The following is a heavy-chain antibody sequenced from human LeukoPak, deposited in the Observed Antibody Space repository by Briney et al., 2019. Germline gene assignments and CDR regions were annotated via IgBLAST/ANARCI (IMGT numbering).Heavy chain of an antibody. CDR1: GGSISSYY. CDR3: ARGGGGYSWYFDL. J-gene: IGHJ2*01. CDR2: IYYSGST. D-gene: IGHD5-12*01. Sequence: PSKTLSLTCTVSGGSISSYYWSWIRQPPGKGLEWIGYIYYSGSTYYTPSLKNRVTISVATSKNQFSLRLSSVTAVDTAVYYCARGGGGYSWYFDLWGRGTLVTVSS. V-gene: IGHV4-59*06.